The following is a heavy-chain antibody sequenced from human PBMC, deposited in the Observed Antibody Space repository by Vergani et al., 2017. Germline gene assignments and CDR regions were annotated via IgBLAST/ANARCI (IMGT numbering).Heavy chain of an antibody. V-gene: IGHV1-18*01. CDR2: ISAYNGNT. J-gene: IGHJ4*02. CDR3: AGIAARYDFDC. D-gene: IGHD6-6*01. Sequence: QVQLVQSGAEVKKPGASVKVSCKASGYTFTSYGISWVRQAPGQGLEWMGWISAYNGNTNYAQNLQGRVTMTTDTSTSTAYMEIGGLRSDDTAVYYCAGIAARYDFDCWGQGTLVTVSS. CDR1: GYTFTSYG.